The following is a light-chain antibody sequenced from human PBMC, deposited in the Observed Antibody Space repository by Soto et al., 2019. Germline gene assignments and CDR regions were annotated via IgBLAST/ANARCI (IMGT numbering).Light chain of an antibody. CDR2: DAS. CDR3: QQRSNWPRT. CDR1: QSVSSY. V-gene: IGKV3-11*01. Sequence: EIVLKQSPATLSLSPGERATLSCRASQSVSSYLDWYQQKPGQAPRLLIYDASNRATGIPARFSGSGSGTDFTLTISSLEPEDFAVYYCQQRSNWPRTFGQGTKVEIK. J-gene: IGKJ1*01.